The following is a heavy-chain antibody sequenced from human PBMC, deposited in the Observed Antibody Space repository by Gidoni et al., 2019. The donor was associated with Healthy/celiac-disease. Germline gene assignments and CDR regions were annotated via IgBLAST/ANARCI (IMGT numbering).Heavy chain of an antibody. CDR3: AKDVPPGSGSEINDY. V-gene: IGHV3-23*01. Sequence: EVQLLESGGGLVQPGGSLRLSCAAAGFPCSSYAMSWVRQAPGKGLECVSAISGSGGSTSYADPVKGRFTISRDNSKNTLYLQMNSRRAEDTAVYYCAKDVPPGSGSEINDYWGQGTLVTVSS. D-gene: IGHD6-19*01. J-gene: IGHJ4*02. CDR1: GFPCSSYA. CDR2: ISGSGGST.